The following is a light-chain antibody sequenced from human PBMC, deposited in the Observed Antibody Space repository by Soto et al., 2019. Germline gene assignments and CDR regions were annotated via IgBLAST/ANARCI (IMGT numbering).Light chain of an antibody. V-gene: IGLV1-40*01. CDR3: QSYDSSLSGHYV. CDR1: SSNIRAGYD. J-gene: IGLJ1*01. CDR2: GNS. Sequence: QSVLSHPPSVSRAPGQRFTISFTGSSSNIRAGYDVHWYQQLPGTAPKLLIYGNSNRPSGVPDRLSGSKSGTSASLAITGLQAEDEADYYCQSYDSSLSGHYVFGTGTKVTVL.